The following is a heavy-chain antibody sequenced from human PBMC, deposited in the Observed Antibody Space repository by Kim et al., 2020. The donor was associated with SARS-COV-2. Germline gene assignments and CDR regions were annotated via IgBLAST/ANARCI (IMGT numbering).Heavy chain of an antibody. J-gene: IGHJ6*02. V-gene: IGHV4-34*01. CDR3: ARGRRVYYYYGMDV. CDR2: INHSGST. CDR1: GGSFSGYY. Sequence: SETLSLTCAVYGGSFSGYYWSWIRQPPGKGLEWIGEINHSGSTNYNPSLKSRVTISVDTSKNQFSLKLSSVTAADTAVYYCARGRRVYYYYGMDVWGQGTTVTVSS.